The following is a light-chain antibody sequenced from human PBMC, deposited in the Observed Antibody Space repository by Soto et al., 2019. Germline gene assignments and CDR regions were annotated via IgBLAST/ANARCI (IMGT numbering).Light chain of an antibody. CDR1: SSDVGSYNL. Sequence: QSVLTQPASVSGSPGQSITISCTGTSSDVGSYNLVSWYQQHPGKATKLMIHEVSKRPSGVSNRFSGSKSGNTASLTISGLQAEDEADYYCCSYAGSPYVFGTGTKVTVL. J-gene: IGLJ1*01. CDR2: EVS. V-gene: IGLV2-23*02. CDR3: CSYAGSPYV.